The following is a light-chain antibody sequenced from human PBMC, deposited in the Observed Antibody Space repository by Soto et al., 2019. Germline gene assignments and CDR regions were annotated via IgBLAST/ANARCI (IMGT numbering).Light chain of an antibody. Sequence: QSVLTQPPSVSGAPGQRVTIPCTGSSSNIGSRYDVHWYQQLPGAAPRLLIYVNVNRPSGVPDRFSGSKSGTSASLAITGLQAEDEADYYCQSYDSSLSAVVFGGGTQLTVL. CDR1: SSNIGSRYD. CDR3: QSYDSSLSAVV. J-gene: IGLJ2*01. CDR2: VNV. V-gene: IGLV1-40*01.